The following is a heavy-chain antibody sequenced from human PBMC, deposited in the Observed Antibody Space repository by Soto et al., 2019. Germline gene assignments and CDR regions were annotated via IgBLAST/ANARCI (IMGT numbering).Heavy chain of an antibody. J-gene: IGHJ6*02. V-gene: IGHV1-69*13. Sequence: ASVKVSCKASGGTFSSYAISWVRQAPGQGLEWMGGIIPIFGTANYAQKFQGRVTITADESTSTAYMELSSLRSEDTAVYYCARSLYGDYVTYYYYGMDVWGQGTTVTVS. D-gene: IGHD4-17*01. CDR2: IIPIFGTA. CDR3: ARSLYGDYVTYYYYGMDV. CDR1: GGTFSSYA.